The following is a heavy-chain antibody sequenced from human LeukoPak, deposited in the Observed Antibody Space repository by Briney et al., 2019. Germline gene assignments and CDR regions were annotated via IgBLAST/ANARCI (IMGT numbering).Heavy chain of an antibody. V-gene: IGHV3-30-3*01. CDR3: LADDY. CDR1: GFTFSSYA. Sequence: GRSLRLSCAASGFTFSSYAMHWVRQAPGKGLEWVAVISYDGSNKYYADSVKGRFTISGDNSKNTLYLQMNSLRAEDTAVYYCLADDYWGQGTLVTVSS. J-gene: IGHJ4*02. CDR2: ISYDGSNK.